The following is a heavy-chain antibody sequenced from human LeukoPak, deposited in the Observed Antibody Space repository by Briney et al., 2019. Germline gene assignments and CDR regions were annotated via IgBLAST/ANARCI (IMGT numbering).Heavy chain of an antibody. J-gene: IGHJ4*02. CDR3: ARSDSGYEIDY. Sequence: SETLSLTCTVSGGSISSGDYYWSWIPQHPGKGLEWIGYIYYSGSTYYNPSLKSRVTISVDTSKNQFSLKLSSVTAADTAVYYCARSDSGYEIDYWGQGTLVTVSS. V-gene: IGHV4-31*03. CDR2: IYYSGST. D-gene: IGHD5-12*01. CDR1: GGSISSGDYY.